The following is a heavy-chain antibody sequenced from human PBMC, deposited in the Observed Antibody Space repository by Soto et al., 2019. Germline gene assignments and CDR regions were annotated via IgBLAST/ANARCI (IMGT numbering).Heavy chain of an antibody. Sequence: QVQLQESGPGLVKPSQTLSLTCTVSGGSISSGGYYWSWIRQHPGKGLEWIGYIYYSGSTYYNPSLKSRVTISVDTSKNQFSLKLSPVTAADTAVYYCARDRGTVTNEDWFDPWGQGTLVTVSS. J-gene: IGHJ5*02. D-gene: IGHD4-17*01. CDR3: ARDRGTVTNEDWFDP. CDR2: IYYSGST. V-gene: IGHV4-31*03. CDR1: GGSISSGGYY.